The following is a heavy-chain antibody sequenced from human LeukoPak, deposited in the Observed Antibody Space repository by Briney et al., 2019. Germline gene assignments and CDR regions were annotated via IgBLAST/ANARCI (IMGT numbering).Heavy chain of an antibody. CDR2: IYYSGST. CDR1: GGSISGYY. CDR3: ARAGQYIADYFGY. J-gene: IGHJ4*02. Sequence: SETLSLTCTVSGGSISGYYWSWIRQPPGEGLEWIACIYYSGSTNYNPSLKSRVTISVATSKNQFSLKLNSMTAADTAVYYCARAGQYIADYFGYWGQGTLVTVSS. D-gene: IGHD1-1*01. V-gene: IGHV4-59*01.